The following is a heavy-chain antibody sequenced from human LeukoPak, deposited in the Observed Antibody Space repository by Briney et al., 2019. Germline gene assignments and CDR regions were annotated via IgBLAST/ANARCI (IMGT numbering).Heavy chain of an antibody. CDR2: IKQDGSEK. D-gene: IGHD3-22*01. V-gene: IGHV3-7*03. CDR1: GFTFSSYW. J-gene: IGHJ4*02. CDR3: ARTYYFDSTSFLAYDY. Sequence: GGSLRLSCAASGFTFSSYWMSWVRQAPGKGLEWVANIKQDGSEKYYVDSVKGRFTISRDNAKNSLYLQMNSLRAEDTAVYYCARTYYFDSTSFLAYDYWGQGTLVTVSS.